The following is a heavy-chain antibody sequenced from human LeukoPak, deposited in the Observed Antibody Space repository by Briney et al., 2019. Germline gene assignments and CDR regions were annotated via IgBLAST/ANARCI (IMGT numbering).Heavy chain of an antibody. V-gene: IGHV3-23*01. CDR2: ISGSGGST. D-gene: IGHD3-3*01. J-gene: IGHJ5*02. CDR3: AKNEWLFRGFDP. CDR1: GFTFSSYA. Sequence: GGSLRLSCAASGFTFSSYAMSWVRQAPGKGLEWVSAISGSGGSTYYADSVKGRFTISRDNSKNTLYLQTNSLRAEDTGVYYCAKNEWLFRGFDPWGQGTLVTVSS.